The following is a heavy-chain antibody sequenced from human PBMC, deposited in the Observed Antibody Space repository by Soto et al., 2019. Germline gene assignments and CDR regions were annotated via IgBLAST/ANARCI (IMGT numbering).Heavy chain of an antibody. V-gene: IGHV3-15*01. CDR2: IKSKTDGVTT. Sequence: GGSLRLSCAASGFTFSNSWMGWVRQAPGKGLEWVGHIKSKTDGVTTDYAAPVKGRFTISRDDSKNTLYLQMNSVKTEDTAGYYCTTGGLPADGLADFDYWGQGTVVTVSS. CDR1: GFTFSNSW. J-gene: IGHJ4*02. D-gene: IGHD6-13*01. CDR3: TTGGLPADGLADFDY.